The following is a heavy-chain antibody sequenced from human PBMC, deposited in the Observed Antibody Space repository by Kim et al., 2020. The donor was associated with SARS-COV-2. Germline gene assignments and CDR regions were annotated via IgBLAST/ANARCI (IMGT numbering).Heavy chain of an antibody. CDR2: IIPIFGTA. V-gene: IGHV1-69*13. CDR3: ARAPLYYYGSDGYYYYYGMDV. D-gene: IGHD3-10*01. J-gene: IGHJ6*02. CDR1: GGTFSSYA. Sequence: SVKVSCKASGGTFSSYAISWVRQAPGQGLEWMGGIIPIFGTANYAQKFQGRVTITADESTSTAYMELSSLRSEDTAVYYCARAPLYYYGSDGYYYYYGMDVWGQGTTVTVSS.